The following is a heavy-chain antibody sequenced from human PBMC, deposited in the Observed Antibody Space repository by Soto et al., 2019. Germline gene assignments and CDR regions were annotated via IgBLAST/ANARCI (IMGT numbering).Heavy chain of an antibody. CDR2: IIPIFGTA. V-gene: IGHV1-69*05. Sequence: QVQLVRSGAEVKKPGSSVKVSCKASGGTFSSYAISWVRQAPGQGLEWMGGIIPIFGTANYAQKFQGRVRITMDESTATDYMERSSLRSEDTAVYYCAREDGGTCGFDPWGQGTLVTVSS. D-gene: IGHD1-1*01. CDR1: GGTFSSYA. CDR3: AREDGGTCGFDP. J-gene: IGHJ5*02.